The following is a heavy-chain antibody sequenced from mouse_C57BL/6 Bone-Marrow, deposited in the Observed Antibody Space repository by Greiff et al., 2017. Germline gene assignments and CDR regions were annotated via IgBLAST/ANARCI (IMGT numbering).Heavy chain of an antibody. CDR2: IDPSDSYT. CDR3: AEGPLAY. Sequence: QVQLQQPGAELVKPGASVKLSCKASGYTFTSYWMQWVKQRPGQGLEWIGVIDPSDSYTNYNQKFKGKATLTVDTSSSTAYMQLSSLTSEDSAVYYCAEGPLAYWGQGTLVTVSA. CDR1: GYTFTSYW. V-gene: IGHV1-50*01. J-gene: IGHJ3*01.